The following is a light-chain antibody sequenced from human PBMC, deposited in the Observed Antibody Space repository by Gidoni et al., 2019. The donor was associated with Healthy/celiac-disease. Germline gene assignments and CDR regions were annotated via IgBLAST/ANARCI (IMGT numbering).Light chain of an antibody. V-gene: IGKV3-20*01. CDR3: QQYDSSPRT. CDR1: QSVSSSY. J-gene: IGKJ1*01. CDR2: GAS. Sequence: EIVLPQSPATLSLSPGERATLSCRASQSVSSSYLAWYQQKPGQAPRLLIYGASSRATGIPDRFSGSGSGTDFTLTISRLEPEDFAVYYCQQYDSSPRTFGQGTKVEIK.